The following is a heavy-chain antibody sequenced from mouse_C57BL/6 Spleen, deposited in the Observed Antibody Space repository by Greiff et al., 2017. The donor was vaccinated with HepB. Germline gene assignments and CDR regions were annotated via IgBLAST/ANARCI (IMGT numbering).Heavy chain of an antibody. D-gene: IGHD1-1*01. CDR1: GYAFSSYW. CDR2: IYPGDGDT. Sequence: QVQLQQSGAELVKPGASVKISCKASGYAFSSYWMNWVKQRPGKGLEWIGQIYPGDGDTNYNGKFKGKATLTADKSSSTAYMQLSSLTAEASAVYFCARSIYYGSSYRYFDVWGTGTTVTVSS. J-gene: IGHJ1*03. CDR3: ARSIYYGSSYRYFDV. V-gene: IGHV1-80*01.